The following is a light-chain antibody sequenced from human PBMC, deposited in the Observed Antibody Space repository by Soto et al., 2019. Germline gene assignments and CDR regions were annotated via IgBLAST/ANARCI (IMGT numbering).Light chain of an antibody. CDR2: LGS. V-gene: IGKV2-28*01. CDR1: QSLLHTNGYNY. Sequence: DIVMTQSPLSLTVTPGESASIFCWSSQSLLHTNGYNYFDWYLQKPGQSPQLLIYLGSNRASGVPDRFSGRGSGTDFTLRISRVEADDVGVYYCMQALQTPRTFGQGTKLEIK. CDR3: MQALQTPRT. J-gene: IGKJ2*01.